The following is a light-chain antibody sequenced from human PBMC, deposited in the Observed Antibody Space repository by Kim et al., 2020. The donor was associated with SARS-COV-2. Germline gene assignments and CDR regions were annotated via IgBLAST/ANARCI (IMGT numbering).Light chain of an antibody. CDR2: DAS. Sequence: FSPGETATLSCRASQSVASNYLAWYQQKPGQAPRLLIFDASTRATGISDRFSGSGSGTDFSLTISRLEPEDFAVYYCQQYGTSPCTFGQGTKLEI. CDR3: QQYGTSPCT. V-gene: IGKV3-20*01. J-gene: IGKJ2*02. CDR1: QSVASNY.